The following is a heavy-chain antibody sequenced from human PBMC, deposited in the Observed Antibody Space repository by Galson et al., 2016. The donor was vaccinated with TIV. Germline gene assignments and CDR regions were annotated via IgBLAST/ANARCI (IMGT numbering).Heavy chain of an antibody. CDR3: ARGRKYYESGAYWD. J-gene: IGHJ4*02. D-gene: IGHD3-22*01. Sequence: SVKVSCKASGVTFNSYAISWVRQAPGQGLEWVGGITAIFRTANYAQKFQGRVTITADESTSTAYMDLSSLRSEDTAVYYCARGRKYYESGAYWDWGQGTLVTVSS. CDR2: ITAIFRTA. CDR1: GVTFNSYA. V-gene: IGHV1-69*13.